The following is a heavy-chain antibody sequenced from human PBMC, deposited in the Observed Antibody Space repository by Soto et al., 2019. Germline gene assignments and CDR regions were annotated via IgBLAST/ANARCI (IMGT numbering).Heavy chain of an antibody. J-gene: IGHJ4*02. CDR2: IIPIFGTA. V-gene: IGHV1-69*06. CDR3: ARATPSREWLLWI. CDR1: XXTFSSYA. Sequence: QVQLVQSGAEVKKPGSSVKVPCKAXXXTFSSYAISWVRQAPGQGLEWMGGIIPIFGTANYAQKFQGRVTITADKSTSTAYMELSSLRSEDTAVYYCARATPSREWLLWIWGQGTLVTVSS. D-gene: IGHD3-3*01.